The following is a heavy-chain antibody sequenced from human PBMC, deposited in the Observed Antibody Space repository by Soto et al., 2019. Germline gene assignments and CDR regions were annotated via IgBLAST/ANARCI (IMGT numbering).Heavy chain of an antibody. J-gene: IGHJ4*02. V-gene: IGHV3-30-3*01. CDR1: VFTFSSYA. Sequence: PGGPLRLSCAASVFTFSSYAMHWVRQAPGKGLEWVAVISYDGSNKYYADSVKGRFTISRDNSKNTLYLQMNSLRAEDTAVYYCARATYYYDSSGYTPAPWCHDYWGQGTLVTVSS. D-gene: IGHD3-22*01. CDR3: ARATYYYDSSGYTPAPWCHDY. CDR2: ISYDGSNK.